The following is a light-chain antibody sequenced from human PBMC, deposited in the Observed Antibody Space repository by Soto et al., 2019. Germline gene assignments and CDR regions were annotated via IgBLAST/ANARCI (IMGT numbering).Light chain of an antibody. CDR1: QKISSY. Sequence: EIVLTQSPGTLSLSPGERATLSCRASQKISSYLAWYQQKPGQAPRLLIYDASNRATGIPARFSGSWSVTDFTLTISSLEPEDFAVYYCQQRSNWPPLTFGGGTKVEIK. V-gene: IGKV3-11*01. J-gene: IGKJ4*01. CDR2: DAS. CDR3: QQRSNWPPLT.